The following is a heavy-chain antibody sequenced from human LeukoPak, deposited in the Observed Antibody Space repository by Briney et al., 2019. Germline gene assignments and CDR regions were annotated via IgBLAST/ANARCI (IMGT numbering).Heavy chain of an antibody. CDR2: IYYSGST. J-gene: IGHJ4*02. V-gene: IGHV4-31*03. D-gene: IGHD3-10*02. CDR3: ARSMFLLTPFDY. CDR1: GGSISSGGYY. Sequence: SQTLSLTCTVSGGSISSGGYYWSWIRQHPGKGLEWIGYIYYSGSTYYNPSLKSRVTISVDTSKNQFSLKLSSVTAADTAAYYCARSMFLLTPFDYWGQGTLVTVSS.